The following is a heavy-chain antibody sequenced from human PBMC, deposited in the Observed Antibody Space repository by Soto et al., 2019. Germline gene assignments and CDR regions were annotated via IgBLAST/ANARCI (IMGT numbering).Heavy chain of an antibody. J-gene: IGHJ5*02. CDR2: INAGNGNT. V-gene: IGHV1-3*01. CDR3: ARGRVRGVNGFNWFDP. CDR1: GYTFASYA. D-gene: IGHD3-10*01. Sequence: ASVKVSCKASGYTFASYAMHWVRQAPGQRLEWMGWINAGNGNTKYSQKFQGRVTITRDTSASTAYMELSSLRSEDTAVYYCARGRVRGVNGFNWFDPWGQGTLVTVSS.